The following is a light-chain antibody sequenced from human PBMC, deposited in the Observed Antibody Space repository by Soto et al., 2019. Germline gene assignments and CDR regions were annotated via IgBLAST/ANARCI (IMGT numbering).Light chain of an antibody. Sequence: AIQMTQSPSSLSVSVGDRVTITCRASQDIRNDLGWYQQKPGKAPKLLIYDASNLEIGAPSRFSGSGSGTEFTLTISSLQPDDFATYYCQKYNSYLWTFGQGTKVDIK. J-gene: IGKJ1*01. CDR1: QDIRND. CDR2: DAS. CDR3: QKYNSYLWT. V-gene: IGKV1-13*02.